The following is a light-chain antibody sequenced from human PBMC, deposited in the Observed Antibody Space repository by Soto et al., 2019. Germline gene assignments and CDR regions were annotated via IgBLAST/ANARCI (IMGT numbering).Light chain of an antibody. CDR1: SNDVGGYNY. CDR3: ATWDDSLNGFYV. CDR2: EVS. Sequence: QSVLTQPASVSGSPGQSITISCTGSSNDVGGYNYVSWYQQHPGQAPKLIIYEVSDRPSGVSPRFSGSKSGNTASLTISGLQVEDEADYFCATWDDSLNGFYVFGTGTKAPS. V-gene: IGLV2-14*01. J-gene: IGLJ1*01.